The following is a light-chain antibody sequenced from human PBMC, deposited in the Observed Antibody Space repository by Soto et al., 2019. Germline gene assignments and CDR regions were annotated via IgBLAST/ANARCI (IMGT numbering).Light chain of an antibody. Sequence: QSALTQPASVSGSPGQSMIISCTGTSCDVGDYNFVSWYQQHPGKAPKLMIYEVSNRPSGVSNRFSGSQSGNTASLTISGLQAEDEADYYCSLYTSITTRGIYVFGTGTKRTVL. V-gene: IGLV2-14*01. CDR2: EVS. CDR3: SLYTSITTRGIYV. J-gene: IGLJ1*01. CDR1: SCDVGDYNF.